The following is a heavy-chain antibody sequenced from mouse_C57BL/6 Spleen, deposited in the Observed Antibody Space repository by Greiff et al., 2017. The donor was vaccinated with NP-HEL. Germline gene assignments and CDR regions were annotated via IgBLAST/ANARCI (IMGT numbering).Heavy chain of an antibody. V-gene: IGHV7-3*01. CDR2: IRNKANGYTT. J-gene: IGHJ4*01. D-gene: IGHD2-4*01. Sequence: EVKLVESGGGLVQPGGSLSLSCAASGFTFTDYYMSWVRQPPGKALEWLGFIRNKANGYTTEYSASVKGRFTISRDNSQSILYLQMYALGAEDSATYYCARYLIKYYAMDDWGQGTSVTVSS. CDR3: ARYLIKYYAMDD. CDR1: GFTFTDYY.